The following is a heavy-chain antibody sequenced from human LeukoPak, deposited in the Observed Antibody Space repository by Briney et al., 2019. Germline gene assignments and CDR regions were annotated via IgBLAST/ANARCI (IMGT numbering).Heavy chain of an antibody. V-gene: IGHV3-48*03. J-gene: IGHJ4*02. CDR1: GFTFSSYE. CDR3: ARAGYDVLDY. Sequence: PGGSLRLSCAAFGFTFSSYEMNWVRQAPGKGLEWVSYISSSGSTIYYADSVKGRFTISRDNAKNSLYLQMNSLRAEDTAVYYCARAGYDVLDYWGQGTLVTVSS. D-gene: IGHD5-18*01. CDR2: ISSSGSTI.